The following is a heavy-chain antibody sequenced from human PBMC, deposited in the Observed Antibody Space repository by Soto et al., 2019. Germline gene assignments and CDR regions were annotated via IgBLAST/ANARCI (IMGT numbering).Heavy chain of an antibody. CDR1: GFTFSSYA. D-gene: IGHD2-15*01. J-gene: IGHJ4*02. Sequence: DVQLLESGGGLVHPEGSLRLSCEASGFTFSSYAMGWVRQGPGKGLEWVAVVSIGGSTHYADSVRGRFIISRDNSKNTLSVQMNSRTAEDTAVYFCAKRRGAGGHFDYWGQGALVTVSS. CDR2: VSIGGST. V-gene: IGHV3-23*01. CDR3: AKRRGAGGHFDY.